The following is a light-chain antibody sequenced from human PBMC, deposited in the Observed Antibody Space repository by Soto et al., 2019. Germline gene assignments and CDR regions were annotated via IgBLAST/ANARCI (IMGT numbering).Light chain of an antibody. CDR1: QNINNW. CDR2: DAS. Sequence: DIQMTQSTSTLSASIGDRVTINCRASQNINNWIAWYQQKPGKAPKFLIYDASTLESGVPSRFSGSGFGTEFSLTISSLQPDDFGSYYCQHMRTFGQGTKVDIK. J-gene: IGKJ1*01. CDR3: QHMRT. V-gene: IGKV1-5*01.